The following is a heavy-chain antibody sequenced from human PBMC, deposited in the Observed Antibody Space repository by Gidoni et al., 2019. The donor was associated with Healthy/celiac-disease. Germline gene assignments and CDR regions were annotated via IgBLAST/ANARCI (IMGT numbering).Heavy chain of an antibody. CDR1: GGSISSSSYY. V-gene: IGHV4-39*07. CDR2: IYYSGST. CDR3: ARAPLLTMMQHWFDP. D-gene: IGHD3-22*01. J-gene: IGHJ5*02. Sequence: QLQLQESGPGLVKPSETLSLTCTVSGGSISSSSYYWGWIRQPPGKGLEWIGSIYYSGSTYYNPSLKSRVTISVDTSKNQFSLKLSSVTAADTAVYYCARAPLLTMMQHWFDPWGQGTLVTVSS.